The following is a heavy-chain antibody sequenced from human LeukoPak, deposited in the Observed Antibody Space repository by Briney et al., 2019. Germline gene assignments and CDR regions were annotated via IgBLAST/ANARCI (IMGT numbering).Heavy chain of an antibody. CDR2: IYSPGGT. V-gene: IGHV3-53*01. CDR3: ARAPFSADSSATPPAFDI. CDR1: GFTFSRHY. J-gene: IGHJ3*02. D-gene: IGHD3-22*01. Sequence: GGSLRLSCAASGFTFSRHYMSWVRQAPGKGLEWVSIIYSPGGTYYADSVKGRFTISRDNSKNTIYLQMNSLSVDDTAVYYCARAPFSADSSATPPAFDIWGHGTMVTVSS.